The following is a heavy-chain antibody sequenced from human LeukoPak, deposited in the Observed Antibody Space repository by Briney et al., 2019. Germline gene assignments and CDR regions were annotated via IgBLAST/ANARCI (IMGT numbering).Heavy chain of an antibody. CDR2: IYYSGST. Sequence: SKTLSLTCTVSGGSISSSSYYWGWIRQPPGKGLEWIGSIYYSGSTYYNPSLKSRVTISVDTSKNQFSLKLSSVTAADTAVYYCATGSTYYDYVWGSYRNLYYFDYWGQGTLVTVSS. CDR1: GGSISSSSYY. CDR3: ATGSTYYDYVWGSYRNLYYFDY. J-gene: IGHJ4*02. D-gene: IGHD3-16*02. V-gene: IGHV4-39*01.